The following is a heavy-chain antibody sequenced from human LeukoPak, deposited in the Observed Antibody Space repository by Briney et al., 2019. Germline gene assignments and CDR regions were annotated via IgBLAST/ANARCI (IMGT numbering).Heavy chain of an antibody. V-gene: IGHV6-1*01. CDR2: TYFRFSWYH. J-gene: IGHJ6*03. CDR1: GDSVSSNFAA. Sequence: SQTLSVTCAISGDSVSSNFAAWNWIRQSPSRGLEWLGRTYFRFSWYHDYARSMKGRITLTKDTSKNKFSLQVKSVTPDDTAIYYCSRDTPTLDYNYYYTDVWGNGTTVTVSS. D-gene: IGHD1-1*01. CDR3: SRDTPTLDYNYYYTDV.